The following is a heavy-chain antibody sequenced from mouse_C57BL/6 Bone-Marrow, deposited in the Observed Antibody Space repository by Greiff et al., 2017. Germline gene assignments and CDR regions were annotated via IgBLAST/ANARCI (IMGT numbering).Heavy chain of an antibody. D-gene: IGHD2-5*01. J-gene: IGHJ3*01. Sequence: VQLHQSGPELVKPGASVKISCKASGYSFTSYYIHWVKQRPGQGLEWIGWIYPGSGNTKYNEKFKGKATLTADTSSSTAYMQLSSLTSEDSAVYYCARYYSNYAWFAYWGQGTLVTVSA. CDR2: IYPGSGNT. CDR1: GYSFTSYY. CDR3: ARYYSNYAWFAY. V-gene: IGHV1-66*01.